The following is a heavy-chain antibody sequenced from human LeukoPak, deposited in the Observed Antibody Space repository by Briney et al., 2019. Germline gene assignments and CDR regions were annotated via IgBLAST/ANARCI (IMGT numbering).Heavy chain of an antibody. V-gene: IGHV4-4*07. CDR3: ARGTADPNWFDP. Sequence: RSSETLSLTCTVSGGSISSYYWSWIRQPAGKGLEWIGRIYTSGTTNYNPSLKGRVTMSVDTSKNQFSLKLSSVTAADTAVYYCARGTADPNWFDPWGQGTLVTVSS. J-gene: IGHJ5*02. CDR2: IYTSGTT. D-gene: IGHD2-2*01. CDR1: GGSISSYY.